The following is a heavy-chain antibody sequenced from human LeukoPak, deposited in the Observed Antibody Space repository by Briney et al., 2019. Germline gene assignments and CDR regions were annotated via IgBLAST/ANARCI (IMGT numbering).Heavy chain of an antibody. Sequence: SQTLSLTCTVSGGSISSGGYYWSWIRQHPGKGLEWIGYIYYSGSTYYNPSLKSRVTISVDTSKNQFSLKPSSVTAADTAVYYCARDRPFPPGLDSWGQGTLVTVSS. CDR1: GGSISSGGYY. CDR3: ARDRPFPPGLDS. CDR2: IYYSGST. V-gene: IGHV4-31*03. J-gene: IGHJ5*01.